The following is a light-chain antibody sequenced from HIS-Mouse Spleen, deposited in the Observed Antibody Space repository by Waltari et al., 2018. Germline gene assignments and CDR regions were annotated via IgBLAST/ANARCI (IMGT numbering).Light chain of an antibody. V-gene: IGLV2-14*01. CDR1: SIYVGGYND. Sequence: QSALTQPASLFGSPGQSITLSCTGTSIYVGGYNDVSVYQQHHGQPPKLMIYEVSNRPSGVSNRFSGSKSGNTASLTISGLQAEDEADYYCSSYTSSSFNVVFGGGTKLTVL. J-gene: IGLJ2*01. CDR2: EVS. CDR3: SSYTSSSFNVV.